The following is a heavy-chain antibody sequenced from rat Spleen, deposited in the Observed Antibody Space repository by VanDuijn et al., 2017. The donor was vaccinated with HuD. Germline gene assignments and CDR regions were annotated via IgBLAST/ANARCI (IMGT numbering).Heavy chain of an antibody. Sequence: QVQLKESGPGLVQPSQTLSLTCTVSGFSLTSNSVNWVRQPPGKGLEWMGSIWSGGRTDYNSALKSRLSISRDTSKSQVFLKMNSLQTEDTATYFCARNRYRYTSGYFMDAWGQGASVTVSS. J-gene: IGHJ4*01. CDR1: GFSLTSNS. CDR2: IWSGGRT. D-gene: IGHD1-5*01. V-gene: IGHV2-1*01. CDR3: ARNRYRYTSGYFMDA.